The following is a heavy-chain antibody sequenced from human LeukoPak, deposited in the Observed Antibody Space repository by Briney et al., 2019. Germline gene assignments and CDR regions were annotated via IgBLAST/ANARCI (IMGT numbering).Heavy chain of an antibody. D-gene: IGHD1-7*01. CDR2: ISSSGST. J-gene: IGHJ4*02. V-gene: IGHV4-4*07. CDR3: ARDLDWNYADY. Sequence: RSSETLSLTCTVSGGSISSYYWSWIRQPAGKRLEWIGRISSSGSTNYNPSLKSRVTMPVDSSKNQFSLILISVTAADTAVYYCARDLDWNYADYWGQGTLVTVSS. CDR1: GGSISSYY.